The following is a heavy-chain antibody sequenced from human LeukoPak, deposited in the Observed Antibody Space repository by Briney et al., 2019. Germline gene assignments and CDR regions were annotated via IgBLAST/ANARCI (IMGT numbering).Heavy chain of an antibody. CDR1: GFTFSNSA. J-gene: IGHJ3*02. D-gene: IGHD3-22*01. V-gene: IGHV3-23*01. CDR2: ISRSGDST. CDR3: AKDYYFDTDAYSWSSPGWHPFDI. Sequence: PGGSLRLSCTASGFTFSNSAMNWVRPAPGKGLEWVSTISRSGDSTYYADSVKGRFTISRDHSKNTLYLQMNSLTVEDTAIYYCAKDYYFDTDAYSWSSPGWHPFDIWGQGTMATVSS.